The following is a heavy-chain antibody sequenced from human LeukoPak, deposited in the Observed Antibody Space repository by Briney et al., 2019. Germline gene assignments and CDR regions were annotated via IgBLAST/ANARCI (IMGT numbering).Heavy chain of an antibody. CDR1: GYTFTGYW. Sequence: ASVKVSCKASGYTFTGYWHWVRQAPGQGLEWMGRINPNSGGTDYPQKFRGRVTMTRDTSVNTAYMELSSLRSDDTAVYYCARVLSTYYYDSSGLSHWGQGTLVTVSS. D-gene: IGHD3-22*01. CDR2: INPNSGGT. CDR3: ARVLSTYYYDSSGLSH. V-gene: IGHV1-2*06. J-gene: IGHJ4*02.